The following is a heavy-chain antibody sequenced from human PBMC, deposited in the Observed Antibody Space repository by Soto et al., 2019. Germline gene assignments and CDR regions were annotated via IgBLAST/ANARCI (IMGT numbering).Heavy chain of an antibody. V-gene: IGHV1-69*13. CDR1: GGTFSNYA. J-gene: IGHJ4*02. D-gene: IGHD2-2*01. CDR2: IILPFGTA. CDR3: AKRRYCPSTTCFDY. Sequence: SVKVSWKASGGTFSNYAISWVRQAPGQGLEWMGGIILPFGTANYAQKFQGRVTITADESMTTAYMELSSLRAEDTAVYYCAKRRYCPSTTCFDYWGQGTQVTVSS.